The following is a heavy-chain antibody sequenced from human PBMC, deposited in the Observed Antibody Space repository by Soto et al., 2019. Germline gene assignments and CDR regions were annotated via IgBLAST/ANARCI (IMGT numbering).Heavy chain of an antibody. D-gene: IGHD6-19*01. V-gene: IGHV5-51*01. CDR1: VYSFTSYC. CDR2: IYPCDSNT. J-gene: IGHJ4*02. CDR3: VRNDDSSGWYYFDY. Sequence: PGESLKISCKGSVYSFTSYCIGWLRQMPGKGLEWMGIIYPCDSNTRYSPSFQGQVTISADKSISTAYLQWRSLKASDTAMYYWVRNDDSSGWYYFDYWGQGTLVTVSS.